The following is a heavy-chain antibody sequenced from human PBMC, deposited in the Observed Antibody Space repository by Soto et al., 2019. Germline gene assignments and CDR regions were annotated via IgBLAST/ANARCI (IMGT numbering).Heavy chain of an antibody. CDR3: ARVNYYASGSYYYYHMDV. Sequence: QVQLVQSGAEVKKPGASVKVSCKASGYTFTSYGISWVRQAPGQGLEWMGWISAFNGNTNYAQKLQGRVTMTTDTSTSTAYMELRSLRSDDTAVYYCARVNYYASGSYYYYHMDVWGQGTTVTVSS. D-gene: IGHD3-10*01. V-gene: IGHV1-18*01. CDR2: ISAFNGNT. CDR1: GYTFTSYG. J-gene: IGHJ6*02.